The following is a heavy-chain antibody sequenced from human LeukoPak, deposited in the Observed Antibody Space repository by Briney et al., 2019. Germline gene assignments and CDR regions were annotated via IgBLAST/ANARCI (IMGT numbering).Heavy chain of an antibody. Sequence: PGGSLRLSCAASGFTFSRYALNWARQAPGKGLEWVSTVSVSGGSTYYADSVKGRFTISRDNSENTLYLQMNSLRAEDTAVYYCAKDVKAGSGDCYFDYWGQGTLVTVSS. J-gene: IGHJ4*02. CDR1: GFTFSRYA. V-gene: IGHV3-23*01. CDR3: AKDVKAGSGDCYFDY. CDR2: VSVSGGST. D-gene: IGHD2-21*01.